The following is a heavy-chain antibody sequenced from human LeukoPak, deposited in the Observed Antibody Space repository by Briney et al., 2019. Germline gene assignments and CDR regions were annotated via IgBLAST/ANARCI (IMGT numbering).Heavy chain of an antibody. D-gene: IGHD3-16*02. J-gene: IGHJ4*02. CDR3: ASGDYVWGSYRYAGTFDY. CDR1: GFTFSNYA. Sequence: PGGSLRLSCAASGFTFSNYAMSWVRQAPGKGLEWVSGISGSGDSTYYADSVKGRFTISRDNSKNTVYLQMNSLRAEDTAVYYCASGDYVWGSYRYAGTFDYWGQGTLVTVSS. V-gene: IGHV3-23*01. CDR2: ISGSGDST.